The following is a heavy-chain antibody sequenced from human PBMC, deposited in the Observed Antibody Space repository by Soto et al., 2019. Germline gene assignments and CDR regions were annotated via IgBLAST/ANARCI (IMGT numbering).Heavy chain of an antibody. CDR1: GYTFTGHY. J-gene: IGHJ4*02. V-gene: IGHV1-2*02. Sequence: ASVKVSCKASGYTFTGHYIHWVRQAPEQGPEWMGEIGPESGATRYAQKFQGRVPMTRDMSITTVYMELNNLSPDDTAVYYCGRGRSGQIVVFYWGQGTPVTVSS. D-gene: IGHD5-12*01. CDR2: IGPESGAT. CDR3: GRGRSGQIVVFY.